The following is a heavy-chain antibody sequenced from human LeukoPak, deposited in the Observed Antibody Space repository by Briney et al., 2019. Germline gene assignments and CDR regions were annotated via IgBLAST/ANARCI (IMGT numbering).Heavy chain of an antibody. D-gene: IGHD2-2*01. J-gene: IGHJ6*04. V-gene: IGHV3-23*01. CDR3: AGLPGKGMPDVLDV. CDR2: ISSGGVSS. Sequence: GGSLRLSCAASGFSFSSYAMNWVRQAPGRGLEWVSAISSGGVSSYYADSVKGRFTISRDNSKNTLYLQMDSLRAEDSSIYYCAGLPGKGMPDVLDVWGKGTTVTVSS. CDR1: GFSFSSYA.